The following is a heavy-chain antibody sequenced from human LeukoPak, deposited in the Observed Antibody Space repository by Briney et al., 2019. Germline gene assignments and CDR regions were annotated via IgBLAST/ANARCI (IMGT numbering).Heavy chain of an antibody. CDR2: ISGSGGTA. CDR3: AKGGSASSYERLDY. J-gene: IGHJ4*02. V-gene: IGHV3-23*01. Sequence: LGGSLRLSCAASGFTFNSYAMSWVRQAPGKGLEWVSVISGSGGTAYYADSVKGRFTISRDSSKNTLFLQMNSLRAEDTAVYYCAKGGSASSYERLDYWGQGTLVTVSS. D-gene: IGHD2-2*01. CDR1: GFTFNSYA.